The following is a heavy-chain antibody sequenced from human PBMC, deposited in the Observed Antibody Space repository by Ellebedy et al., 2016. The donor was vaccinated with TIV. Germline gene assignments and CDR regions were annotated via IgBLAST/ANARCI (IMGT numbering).Heavy chain of an antibody. CDR2: IIPIFGTA. V-gene: IGHV1-69*13. CDR3: AREVVVVAATGYYYYGMDV. Sequence: AASVKVSCKASGGTFSSYAISWVRQAPGQGLEWMGGIIPIFGTANYAQKFQGRVTITADESTSTAYMELSSLRSEDTAVYYCAREVVVVAATGYYYYGMDVWGQGTTVTVSS. CDR1: GGTFSSYA. J-gene: IGHJ6*02. D-gene: IGHD2-15*01.